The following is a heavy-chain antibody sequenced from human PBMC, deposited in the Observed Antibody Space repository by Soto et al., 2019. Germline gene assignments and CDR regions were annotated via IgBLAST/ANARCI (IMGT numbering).Heavy chain of an antibody. J-gene: IGHJ4*01. D-gene: IGHD2-15*01. V-gene: IGHV1-18*04. CDR3: ASWAGQTHELGGTFDN. CDR1: GYTFTSHD. Sequence: ASVKVSCKTSGYTFTSHDLNWVRQAPGQGLEWMGWISGQNGKKNYAQKIQGRVTLTTDTSTSTAYMELRSLRSDDTAVYYCASWAGQTHELGGTFDNWG. CDR2: ISGQNGKK.